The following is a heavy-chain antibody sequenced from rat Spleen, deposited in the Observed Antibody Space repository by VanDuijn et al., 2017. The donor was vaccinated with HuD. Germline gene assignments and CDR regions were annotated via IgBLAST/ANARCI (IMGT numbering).Heavy chain of an antibody. V-gene: IGHV5-29*01. CDR2: ISYDGSNT. CDR3: ARGYVMDA. Sequence: EVQLVESDGGLVQPGRSLTLSCIVSGFTSSDYDMTWVRQAPTKGLEWVATISYDGSNTHYRDSVKGRFIISRDNAKSTLYLQMDSLRSEDTATYYCARGYVMDAWGQGASVTVSS. J-gene: IGHJ4*01. CDR1: GFTSSDYD.